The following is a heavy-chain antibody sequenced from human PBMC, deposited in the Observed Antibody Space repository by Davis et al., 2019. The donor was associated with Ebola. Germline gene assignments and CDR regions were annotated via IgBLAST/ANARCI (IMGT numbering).Heavy chain of an antibody. J-gene: IGHJ4*02. CDR2: IKQDGSEK. CDR1: GFTFSSYW. Sequence: GESLKISCAASGFTFSSYWMSWVRQAPGKGLEWVANIKQDGSEKYYVDSVKGRFTISRDNAKNSLYLQMNSLRAEDTAVYYCAKVPYTTIIRVYFDYWGQGTLVTVSS. D-gene: IGHD3-16*01. V-gene: IGHV3-7*03. CDR3: AKVPYTTIIRVYFDY.